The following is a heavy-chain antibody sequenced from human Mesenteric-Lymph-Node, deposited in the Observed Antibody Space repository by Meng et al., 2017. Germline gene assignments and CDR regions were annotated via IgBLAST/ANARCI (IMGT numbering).Heavy chain of an antibody. V-gene: IGHV1-8*01. D-gene: IGHD6-19*01. J-gene: IGHJ5*02. CDR1: GYTFTSYD. Sequence: ASVKVSCKASGYTFTSYDINWVRQATGQGLEWMGWMNPNSGNTGYAQKFQGRVTMTRNTSISTAYMELSSLRSKDTAVYYCAGFGYNSGWDTGGDWFDPWGQGTLVTVSS. CDR2: MNPNSGNT. CDR3: AGFGYNSGWDTGGDWFDP.